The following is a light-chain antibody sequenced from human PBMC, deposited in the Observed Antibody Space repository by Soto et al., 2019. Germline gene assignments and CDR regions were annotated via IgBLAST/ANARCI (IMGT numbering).Light chain of an antibody. CDR3: QHSFSPPPT. J-gene: IGKJ1*01. CDR2: GAS. CDR1: QSVSNSY. V-gene: IGKV3-20*01. Sequence: EIVLTQSPGTLSLSPGERATLSCRASQSVSNSYLAWYQQKPGQAPRLLIYGASSRATGISDRFSGSGSGTDFTLTIRRLEPEDFATYYCQHSFSPPPTFGPGTKVEIK.